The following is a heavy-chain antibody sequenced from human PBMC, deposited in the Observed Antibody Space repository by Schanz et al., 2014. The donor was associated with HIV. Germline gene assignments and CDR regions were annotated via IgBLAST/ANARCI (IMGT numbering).Heavy chain of an antibody. V-gene: IGHV3-30*18. Sequence: QVQLVESGGGVVQPGRSLRLSCAASGFTFSTYGMHGEGTDHRTARESVAFISYDGSNKYYADSVKGRFTISRDNSKNTLFLQMNSLRGEDTAVYYCAKVGRIYSTTWIDYSGPSPLVTVSS. J-gene: IGHJ4*02. CDR2: ISYDGSNK. CDR1: GFTFSTYG. D-gene: IGHD2-2*01. CDR3: AKVGRIYSTTWIDY.